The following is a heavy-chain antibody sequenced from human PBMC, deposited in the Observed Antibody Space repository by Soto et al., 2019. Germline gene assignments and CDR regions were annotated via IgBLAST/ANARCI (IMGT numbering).Heavy chain of an antibody. Sequence: QVQLQESGPGLVKPSETLSLTCTVSGGSITNYYCSWFRQPPGKGLEWIGYIQYNGYSAYNLSLKRRGTMSMDTSKTQFSLMLESVTATDTAVYYCVRHGFGSLHGLVDVWGQGTTVIVSS. V-gene: IGHV4-59*08. J-gene: IGHJ6*02. CDR1: GGSITNYY. D-gene: IGHD3-10*01. CDR2: IQYNGYS. CDR3: VRHGFGSLHGLVDV.